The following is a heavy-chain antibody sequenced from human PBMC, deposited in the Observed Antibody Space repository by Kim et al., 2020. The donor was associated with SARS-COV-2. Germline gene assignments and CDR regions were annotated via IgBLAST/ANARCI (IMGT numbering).Heavy chain of an antibody. CDR2: ISSSSSYI. CDR3: ARVRGRARYYGSDYYGMDV. Sequence: GGSLRLSCAASGFTFSSYSMNWVRQAPGKGLEWVSSISSSSSYIYYADSVKGRFTISRDNAKNSLYLKMNSLRAEDTAVYYCARVRGRARYYGSDYYGMDVWGQGTTVTVSS. V-gene: IGHV3-21*01. J-gene: IGHJ6*02. CDR1: GFTFSSYS. D-gene: IGHD3-10*01.